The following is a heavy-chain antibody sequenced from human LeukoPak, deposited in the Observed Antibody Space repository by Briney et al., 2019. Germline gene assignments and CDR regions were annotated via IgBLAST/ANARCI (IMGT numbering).Heavy chain of an antibody. CDR3: ARDREAYCGGDCYFYFDY. J-gene: IGHJ4*02. Sequence: PGGSLRLSCAVSGFRLSSFGMIWVRQAPGKGLEWLASISCCGDFIHHAPSVKGRFTISKDNTKNSVHLQLTSLRAEDTAVYYCARDREAYCGGDCYFYFDYWGQGTRVTVSS. CDR1: GFRLSSFG. CDR2: ISCCGDFI. D-gene: IGHD2-21*02. V-gene: IGHV3-21*01.